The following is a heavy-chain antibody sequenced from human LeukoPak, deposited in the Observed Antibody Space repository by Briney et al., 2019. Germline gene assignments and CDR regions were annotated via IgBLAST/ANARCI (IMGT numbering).Heavy chain of an antibody. D-gene: IGHD4-17*01. CDR1: GGSISSSNYY. CDR3: ARHSSMTTVYIAY. V-gene: IGHV4-39*01. CDR2: IYYSGST. Sequence: SGTLSLTCTVSGGSISSSNYYWGWIRQPPGKGLEWIGSIYYSGSTYYNPSLKSRVTISVDTSKNQFSLKLSSVTAADTAVYYCARHSSMTTVYIAYWGQGTLVTVSS. J-gene: IGHJ4*02.